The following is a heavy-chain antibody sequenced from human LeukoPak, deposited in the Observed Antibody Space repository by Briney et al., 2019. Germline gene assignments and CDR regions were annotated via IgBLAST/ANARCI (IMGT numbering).Heavy chain of an antibody. CDR1: GFTFSRYF. V-gene: IGHV3-7*01. J-gene: IGHJ6*04. D-gene: IGHD3-10*02. CDR2: LNQDGSES. Sequence: GGSLRLSCAASGFTFSRYFMTWVRQAPGEGLEWVATLNQDGSESYYVDSLKGRFTISRDNARNSVYLQMNSLRAENTAVYYCAELGITMIGGVWGKGTTVTISS. CDR3: AELGITMIGGV.